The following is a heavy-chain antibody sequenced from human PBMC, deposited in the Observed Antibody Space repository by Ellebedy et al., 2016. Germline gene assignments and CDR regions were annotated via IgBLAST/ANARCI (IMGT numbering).Heavy chain of an antibody. V-gene: IGHV3-48*01. CDR3: ARDHIYCRGGSCYYYHYGMDV. CDR1: GFNLSNYS. D-gene: IGHD2-15*01. CDR2: ISDTGSTT. Sequence: GESLKISCAASGFNLSNYSMNWVRQAPGKGLEWVSYISDTGSTTYYADSVKGRFTISRDNAKNSLYLQMNSLRAEDTAVYYCARDHIYCRGGSCYYYHYGMDVWGQGTTFTVSS. J-gene: IGHJ6*02.